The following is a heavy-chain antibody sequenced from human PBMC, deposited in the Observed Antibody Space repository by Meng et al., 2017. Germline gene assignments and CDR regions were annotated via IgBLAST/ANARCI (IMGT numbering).Heavy chain of an antibody. CDR1: GYTFPDYW. J-gene: IGHJ4*02. Sequence: ASVKVSCKASGYTFPDYWLHWVRRAPGQGLGWMGRINPKSGDTHYAQRFQGMVTMTGDTSISTAYMELSGLRSDDTAMYYCARDEDISAAGKLFGDYWGQGTLVTVSS. D-gene: IGHD6-13*01. CDR3: ARDEDISAAGKLFGDY. CDR2: INPKSGDT. V-gene: IGHV1-2*06.